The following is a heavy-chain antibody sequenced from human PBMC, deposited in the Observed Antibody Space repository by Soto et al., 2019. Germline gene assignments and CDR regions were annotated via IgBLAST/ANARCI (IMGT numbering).Heavy chain of an antibody. J-gene: IGHJ5*02. V-gene: IGHV4-39*07. CDR3: ASLNLSFDP. CDR2: IYYYGIT. Sequence: PSETLSLTCTVSGGSITSSTYYWGWIRQPPGKGLEWIGSIYYYGITYYNPSLKSRVAISIDTSKNQFSLNLSSLTAADTAVYYCASLNLSFDPWGQGTLVTVSS. CDR1: GGSITSSTYY.